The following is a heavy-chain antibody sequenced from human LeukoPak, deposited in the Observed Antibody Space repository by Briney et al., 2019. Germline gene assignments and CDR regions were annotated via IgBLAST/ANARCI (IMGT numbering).Heavy chain of an antibody. CDR3: ARGRGVRYGVDV. J-gene: IGHJ6*04. D-gene: IGHD2-21*01. CDR2: INHSGST. Sequence: SETLSLTCAVYGGSFSGYYWSWIRQPPGKGLEWIGEINHSGSTIYNPSLKSRVTISVDTSKNQFSLKLSSVTAADTAVYYCARGRGVRYGVDVWGKGTTVTVSS. CDR1: GGSFSGYY. V-gene: IGHV4-34*01.